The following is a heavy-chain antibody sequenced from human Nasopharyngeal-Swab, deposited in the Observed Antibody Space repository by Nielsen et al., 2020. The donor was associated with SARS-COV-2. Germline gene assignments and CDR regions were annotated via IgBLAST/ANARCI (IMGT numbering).Heavy chain of an antibody. CDR3: AKTDYGDLPYYFDY. CDR1: GFTFSSYS. Sequence: GGSLRLSCAVSGFTFSSYSMNWVRQAPGKGLEWVSAISGSGGSTYYADSVKGRFTISRDNSKNTLYLQMNSLRAEDTAVYYCAKTDYGDLPYYFDYWGQGTLVTVSS. V-gene: IGHV3-23*01. CDR2: ISGSGGST. J-gene: IGHJ4*02. D-gene: IGHD4-17*01.